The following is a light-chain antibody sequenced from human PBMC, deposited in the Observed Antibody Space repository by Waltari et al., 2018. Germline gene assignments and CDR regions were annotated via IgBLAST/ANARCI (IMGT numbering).Light chain of an antibody. V-gene: IGLV1-47*01. J-gene: IGLJ1*01. CDR1: SSHIGNNF. Sequence: QSVLTQPPSASGTPGQRVTISCSGRSSHIGNNFVNWYQQLPGMAPKLLIYRSNQRPSGVPDRFSGSKSGTTASLAISGLRSEDEADYYCAAWDDSLSLYVFGTGTKVTVL. CDR2: RSN. CDR3: AAWDDSLSLYV.